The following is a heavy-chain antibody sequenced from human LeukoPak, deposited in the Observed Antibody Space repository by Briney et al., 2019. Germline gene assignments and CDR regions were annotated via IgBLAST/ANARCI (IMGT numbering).Heavy chain of an antibody. CDR1: RFTFSSYW. V-gene: IGHV3-7*01. CDR3: ATDRGWRTSGYYLYYFEY. D-gene: IGHD3-22*01. Sequence: GGSLRLSCAASRFTFSSYWMSWVRQAPGKGLEWVASIKHDGSEKYYVDSVRGRFTISRDNTMNSLCLQMSSLRAEDTAVYYCATDRGWRTSGYYLYYFEYWGQGTLVTYSS. CDR2: IKHDGSEK. J-gene: IGHJ4*02.